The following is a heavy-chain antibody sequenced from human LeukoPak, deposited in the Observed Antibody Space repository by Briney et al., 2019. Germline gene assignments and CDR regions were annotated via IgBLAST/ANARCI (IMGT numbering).Heavy chain of an antibody. CDR3: ARDSGIAAASYFDY. Sequence: PSETLSLTCTVSGGSISSYYWSWIRQPAGKGLEWIGRIYTSGSTNYNPPLKSRVTMSVDTSKNQFSLKLSSVTAADTAVYYCARDSGIAAASYFDYWGQGTLVTVSS. D-gene: IGHD6-13*01. CDR1: GGSISSYY. CDR2: IYTSGST. J-gene: IGHJ4*02. V-gene: IGHV4-4*07.